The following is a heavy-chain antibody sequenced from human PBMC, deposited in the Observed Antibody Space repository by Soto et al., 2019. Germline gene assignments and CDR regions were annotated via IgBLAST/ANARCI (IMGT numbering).Heavy chain of an antibody. CDR2: INAGNGNT. J-gene: IGHJ4*02. CDR3: ASSGSYWGFDY. Sequence: QVQLVQSGAEEKKPGASVKVSCKASGYTFTSYAMHWVRQAPGQRLEWMGWINAGNGNTKYSQKFQGRVTITRYTAASTAYMELSSLRAEDTAVYYGASSGSYWGFDYWGQGTLVTVSS. CDR1: GYTFTSYA. D-gene: IGHD1-26*01. V-gene: IGHV1-3*05.